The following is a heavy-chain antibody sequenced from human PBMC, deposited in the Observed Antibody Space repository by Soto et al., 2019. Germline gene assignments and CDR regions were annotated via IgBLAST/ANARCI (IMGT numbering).Heavy chain of an antibody. V-gene: IGHV1-2*02. CDR2: INPDSGGT. J-gene: IGHJ4*02. CDR3: VRALSFGSGTFDY. CDR1: GYTFIAYY. Sequence: ASVKVSCKASGYTFIAYYMHWVRQAPGQGLEWMGCINPDSGGTKYAQKFQGRVTMTRDTSITTAYMDLSSLRSDDTAVFYCVRALSFGSGTFDYWGQGTLVTVSS. D-gene: IGHD1-26*01.